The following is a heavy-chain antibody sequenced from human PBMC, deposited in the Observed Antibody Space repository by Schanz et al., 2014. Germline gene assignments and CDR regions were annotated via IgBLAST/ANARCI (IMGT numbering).Heavy chain of an antibody. Sequence: QVQLQESGPGLVKPSETLSLTCTVSGGSMSSFYWNWIRQPAGKGLEWIGRISTSGSTNYNPSLRSRVSRSIGTPKTHFSLRLSSLTAADTAVYYCATWRGDDSGGHGQFDYWGQGALVTVSS. CDR3: ATWRGDDSGGHGQFDY. CDR2: ISTSGST. J-gene: IGHJ4*02. V-gene: IGHV4-4*07. D-gene: IGHD3-22*01. CDR1: GGSMSSFY.